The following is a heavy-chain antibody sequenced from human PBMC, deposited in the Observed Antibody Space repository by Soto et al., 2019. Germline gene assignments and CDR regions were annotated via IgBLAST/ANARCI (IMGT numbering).Heavy chain of an antibody. D-gene: IGHD3-10*01. CDR3: AKDSAPYYYGSGSLVDY. V-gene: IGHV3-23*01. CDR1: GFTFSSYA. Sequence: GGSLRLSCAASGFTFSSYAMSWVRQAPGKGLEWVSAISGSGGSTYYADSVKGRFTISRDNSKNTLYLQMNSLRAEDPAVYYWAKDSAPYYYGSGSLVDYWGQGTLVTVSS. CDR2: ISGSGGST. J-gene: IGHJ4*02.